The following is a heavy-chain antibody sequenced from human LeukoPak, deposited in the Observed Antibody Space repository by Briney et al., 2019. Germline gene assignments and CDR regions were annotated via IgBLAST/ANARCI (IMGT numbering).Heavy chain of an antibody. Sequence: SVKVSCKASGGTFSSYAISWVRQAPGQGLEWMGGIIPIFGTANYAQKFQGRVTITTDESTSTAYMELSSLRSEDTAVYYCARGGSVGYYYDSSGYYYMDYWGQGTLVTVSS. D-gene: IGHD3-22*01. CDR3: ARGGSVGYYYDSSGYYYMDY. CDR2: IIPIFGTA. CDR1: GGTFSSYA. J-gene: IGHJ4*02. V-gene: IGHV1-69*05.